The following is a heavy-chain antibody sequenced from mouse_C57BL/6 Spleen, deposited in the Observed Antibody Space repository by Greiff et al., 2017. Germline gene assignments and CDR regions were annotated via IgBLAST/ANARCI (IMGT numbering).Heavy chain of an antibody. CDR2: IRSKSNNYAT. Sequence: EVQVVESGGGLVQPKGSLKLSCAASGFSFNTYAMNWVRQAPGKGLEWVARIRSKSNNYATYYADSVKDRFTISRDDSESMLYLQMNNLKTEDTAMYYCVRQKGSPWYFDVWGTGTTVTVSS. D-gene: IGHD1-1*02. CDR1: GFSFNTYA. V-gene: IGHV10-1*01. J-gene: IGHJ1*03. CDR3: VRQKGSPWYFDV.